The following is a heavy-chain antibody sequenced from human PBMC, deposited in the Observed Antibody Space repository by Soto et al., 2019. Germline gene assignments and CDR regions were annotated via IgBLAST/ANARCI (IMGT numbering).Heavy chain of an antibody. CDR1: GGTFSSYT. CDR3: ARDVGRGVDT. Sequence: QVQLVQSGAEVKKPGSSVKVSCKASGGTFSSYTISWVRQAPGQGLEWMGRFVPILGLAHYAQKFQGRVTITADKSTSTAYMELSSLRSDDTAVYYCARDVGRGVDTWGQGTLVTVSS. D-gene: IGHD3-10*01. V-gene: IGHV1-69*08. J-gene: IGHJ5*02. CDR2: FVPILGLA.